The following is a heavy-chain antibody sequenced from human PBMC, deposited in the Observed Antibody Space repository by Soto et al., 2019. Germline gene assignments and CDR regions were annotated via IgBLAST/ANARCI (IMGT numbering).Heavy chain of an antibody. J-gene: IGHJ4*02. Sequence: GSLRLSCAASGFTFSSYWMSWVRQAPGKGLEWVANIKQDGSEKYYVDSVKGRFTISRDNAKNSLYLQMNSLRAEDTAVYYCARSDVVVVAATGLFDYWGQGTLVTVSS. CDR1: GFTFSSYW. D-gene: IGHD2-15*01. CDR3: ARSDVVVVAATGLFDY. V-gene: IGHV3-7*01. CDR2: IKQDGSEK.